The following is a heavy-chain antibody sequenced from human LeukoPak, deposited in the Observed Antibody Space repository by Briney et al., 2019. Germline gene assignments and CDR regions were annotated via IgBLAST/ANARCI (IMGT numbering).Heavy chain of an antibody. D-gene: IGHD4-17*01. CDR1: GYTFTSYG. J-gene: IGHJ4*02. Sequence: ASVKVSCKASGYTFTSYGISWARQAPGQGLEWMGWISAYNGNTNYAQKLQGRVTMTTDTSTSTAYMELRSLRSDDTAVYYCARSLEYASGDPPGYWGQGTLVTVSS. CDR3: ARSLEYASGDPPGY. CDR2: ISAYNGNT. V-gene: IGHV1-18*01.